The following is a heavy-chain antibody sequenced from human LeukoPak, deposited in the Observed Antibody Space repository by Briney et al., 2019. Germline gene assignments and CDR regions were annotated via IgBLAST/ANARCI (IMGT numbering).Heavy chain of an antibody. Sequence: PGGSLRLSCAASGFTFSSYSMNWVRQAPGKGLEWVSSISSSSSYIYYADSVKGRFTISRDNAKNSLYLQMNRLRAEDTAVYYCARESRVHYYMDVWGKGTTVTVSS. CDR1: GFTFSSYS. V-gene: IGHV3-21*01. J-gene: IGHJ6*03. D-gene: IGHD2-2*01. CDR2: ISSSSSYI. CDR3: ARESRVHYYMDV.